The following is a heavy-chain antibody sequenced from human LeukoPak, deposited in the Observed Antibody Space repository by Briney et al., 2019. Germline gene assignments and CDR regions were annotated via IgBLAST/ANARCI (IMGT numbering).Heavy chain of an antibody. J-gene: IGHJ5*02. D-gene: IGHD3-10*01. CDR1: GGSFSGYY. CDR3: ARGIPYYGSGIPLNWFDP. V-gene: IGHV4-34*01. Sequence: PSETLSLTCAVYGGSFSGYYWSWIRQPPGKGLEWIGEINHSGSTSYNPSLKSRVTISVDTSKNQFSLKLSSVTAADTAVYYCARGIPYYGSGIPLNWFDPWGQGTLVTVSS. CDR2: INHSGST.